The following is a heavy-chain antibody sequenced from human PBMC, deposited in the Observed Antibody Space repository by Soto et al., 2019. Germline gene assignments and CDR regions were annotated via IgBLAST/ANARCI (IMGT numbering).Heavy chain of an antibody. V-gene: IGHV3-15*07. Sequence: GGSLRLSCAASGFIFSNAWINWVLQAPGKGLEWVGRIKSKVDGGTSDFAAPVKDRFAISRDDSKNIVYLEMNGLKTEDTAMYYCTTDSYMTTVIVRFDYWGHGTQVTVSS. J-gene: IGHJ4*01. CDR2: IKSKVDGGTS. D-gene: IGHD3-16*01. CDR3: TTDSYMTTVIVRFDY. CDR1: GFIFSNAW.